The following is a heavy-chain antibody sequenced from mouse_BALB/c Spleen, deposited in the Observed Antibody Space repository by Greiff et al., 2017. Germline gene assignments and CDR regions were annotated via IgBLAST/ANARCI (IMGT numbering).Heavy chain of an antibody. CDR2: IWSGGST. J-gene: IGHJ4*01. V-gene: IGHV2-2*02. CDR1: GFSLTSYG. D-gene: IGHD2-5*01. CDR3: AEIYYSNNVDYYAIDY. Sequence: VHLVESGPGLVQPSQSLSITCTVSGFSLTSYGVHWVRQSPGKGLEWLGVIWSGGSTDYNAAFISRLSISKDNSTSQVFFKMNSLQANDTPIYYCAEIYYSNNVDYYAIDYWGQGTPVTVSS.